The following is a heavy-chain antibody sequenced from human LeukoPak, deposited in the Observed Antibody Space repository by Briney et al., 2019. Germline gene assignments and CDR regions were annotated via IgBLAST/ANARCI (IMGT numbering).Heavy chain of an antibody. V-gene: IGHV3-30*18. CDR3: AKGADMYDAFDI. Sequence: GGSLRLSCAASGFTFSSYGMHWVRQAPGKGLEWVAVISYDGSNKYYADSVKGRFTISRDNSKNTLYLQMNSLRAEDTAVYYCAKGADMYDAFDIWGQGKMVTVSS. J-gene: IGHJ3*02. CDR1: GFTFSSYG. CDR2: ISYDGSNK.